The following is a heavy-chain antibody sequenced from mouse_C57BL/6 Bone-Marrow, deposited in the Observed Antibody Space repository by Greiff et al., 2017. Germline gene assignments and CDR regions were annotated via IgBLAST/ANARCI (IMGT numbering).Heavy chain of an antibody. CDR3: AREIYLGYFDV. Sequence: QVQLQQPGAELVMPGASVKLSCKASGYTFTSYWMHWVKQRPGQGLEWLGEIAPSDSYTNYNQKFKGKSTLTVDKSSSTAYMQLSSLTSEDSAVYYCAREIYLGYFDVWGTGTTVTVSS. D-gene: IGHD1-1*01. V-gene: IGHV1-69*01. CDR2: IAPSDSYT. CDR1: GYTFTSYW. J-gene: IGHJ1*03.